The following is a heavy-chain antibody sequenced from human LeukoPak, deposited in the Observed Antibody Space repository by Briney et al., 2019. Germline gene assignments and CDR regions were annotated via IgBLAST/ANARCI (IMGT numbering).Heavy chain of an antibody. D-gene: IGHD3-3*01. CDR3: ARVGRFLEWLLYYYYYYMDV. V-gene: IGHV3-30*01. Sequence: GGSLRLSCAASGFTFSSYAMHWVRQAPGKGLEWVAVISYDGSNKYYADSVKGRFTISRDNSKNTLYLQMNGLRAEDTAVYYCARVGRFLEWLLYYYYYYMDVWGKGTTVTVSS. CDR1: GFTFSSYA. CDR2: ISYDGSNK. J-gene: IGHJ6*03.